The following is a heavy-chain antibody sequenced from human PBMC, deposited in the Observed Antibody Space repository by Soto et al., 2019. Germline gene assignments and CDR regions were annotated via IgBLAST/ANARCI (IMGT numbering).Heavy chain of an antibody. V-gene: IGHV1-18*04. J-gene: IGHJ5*02. CDR1: GYTFTSYG. Sequence: ASVKVSCKASGYTFTSYGISWVRQAPGQGLEWMGWISAYNGNTNYAQKLQGRVTMTTDTSTSTAYMELRSLRSDDTAVYYCARGGWAVVVPAGKSPPHNWFDPWGQGTLVTVSS. CDR3: ARGGWAVVVPAGKSPPHNWFDP. D-gene: IGHD2-2*01. CDR2: ISAYNGNT.